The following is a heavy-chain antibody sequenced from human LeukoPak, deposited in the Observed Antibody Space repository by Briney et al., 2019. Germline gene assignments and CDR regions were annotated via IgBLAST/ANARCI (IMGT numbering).Heavy chain of an antibody. J-gene: IGHJ4*02. CDR3: AFWADLRQWLVLYSEESLDPLSY. CDR1: GFTFSSYA. Sequence: PGGSLRLSCAASGFTFSSYAMSWVRQAPGKGLEWVSAISGSGGSTYYADSVKGRFTISRDNSKNTLYLQMNSLRAEDTAVYYCAFWADLRQWLVLYSEESLDPLSYWGQGTLVTVSS. V-gene: IGHV3-23*01. CDR2: ISGSGGST. D-gene: IGHD6-19*01.